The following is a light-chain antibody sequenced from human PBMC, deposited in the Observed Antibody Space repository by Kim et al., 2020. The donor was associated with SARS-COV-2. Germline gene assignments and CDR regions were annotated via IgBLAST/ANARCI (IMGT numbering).Light chain of an antibody. CDR3: QQRDDCGA. J-gene: IGKJ4*01. CDR1: QTVNTY. Sequence: SLSPGESATLSCRASQTVNTYLAWYQQKPGQAPRLLIYEKSKRATGIPARFSGSGSGTDFTLTISSLEPEDFAIYYCQQRDDCGAFGGGTKVDIK. CDR2: EKS. V-gene: IGKV3-11*01.